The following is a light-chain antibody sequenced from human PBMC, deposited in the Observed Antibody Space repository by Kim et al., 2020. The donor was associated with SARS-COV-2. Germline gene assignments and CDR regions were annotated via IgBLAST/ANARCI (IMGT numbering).Light chain of an antibody. Sequence: EVVLTQSPATLSLSPGERATLSCRASQSVRSNLAWYQQKPGQAPRLLLYGAATRATGIPARISASGSGTEFTLTISSMQSDDFAVYYFQQYNNSLRSTFGQGTRLEIK. CDR2: GAA. CDR3: QQYNNSLRST. CDR1: QSVRSN. J-gene: IGKJ5*01. V-gene: IGKV3-15*01.